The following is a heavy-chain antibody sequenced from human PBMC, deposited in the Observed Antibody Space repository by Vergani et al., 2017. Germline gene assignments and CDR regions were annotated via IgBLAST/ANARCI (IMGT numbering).Heavy chain of an antibody. CDR3: ARDLTSSWYKTPNXFDP. J-gene: IGHJ5*02. V-gene: IGHV1-69*01. CDR1: GGTFSSYA. CDR2: LIPIFGTA. D-gene: IGHD6-13*01. Sequence: QVQLVQSGAEVKKPGSSVKVSCKASGGTFSSYAISWVRQAPGQGLEWMGGLIPIFGTANYAQKFQGRVTITADESTSTAYMELSSLRSEDTAVYYCARDLTSSWYKTPNXFDPWGQGTLVTVSS.